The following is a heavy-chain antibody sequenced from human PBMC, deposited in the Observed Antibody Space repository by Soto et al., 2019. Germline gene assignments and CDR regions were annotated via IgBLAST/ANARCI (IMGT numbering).Heavy chain of an antibody. Sequence: SETLSLTCAVYGGSFSGYYWSWIRQPPGKGLEWIGEINHSGTTNYNPSLKSRVTISVGTSKNQFSLRLTSVTAADTAVYYCAREFRGTIHPYYYLIDFWGKGSSDTGSS. CDR3: AREFRGTIHPYYYLIDF. CDR2: INHSGTT. V-gene: IGHV4-34*01. CDR1: GGSFSGYY. D-gene: IGHD3-10*01. J-gene: IGHJ6*03.